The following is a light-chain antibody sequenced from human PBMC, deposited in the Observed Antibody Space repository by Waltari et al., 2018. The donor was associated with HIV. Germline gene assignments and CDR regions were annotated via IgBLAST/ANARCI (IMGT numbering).Light chain of an antibody. Sequence: EIVLTQSPATLSLSPGERATLSCGASQSVRSLIAWYQQKPGQAPWLLIYDASNRATGIPARFSVSGSGTDYTLTISSLEPEDFAVYYCQQRSNWPLTFGGGTKVEIK. J-gene: IGKJ4*01. V-gene: IGKV3-11*01. CDR3: QQRSNWPLT. CDR2: DAS. CDR1: QSVRSL.